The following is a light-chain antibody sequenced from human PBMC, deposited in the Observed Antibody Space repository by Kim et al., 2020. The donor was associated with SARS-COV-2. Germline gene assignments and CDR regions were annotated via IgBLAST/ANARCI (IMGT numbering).Light chain of an antibody. CDR2: SNN. V-gene: IGLV1-44*01. J-gene: IGLJ1*01. CDR1: SSNIGSNT. CDR3: AAWDDSLNGPV. Sequence: QSVLTQPPSASGTPGQRVTISCSGSSSNIGSNTVHWYQQLPGTAPKLLIYSNNQQPSGVPDRFAGSKSGTSAFLAISGLQSEDEADHYCAAWDDSLNGPVFGTGTKV.